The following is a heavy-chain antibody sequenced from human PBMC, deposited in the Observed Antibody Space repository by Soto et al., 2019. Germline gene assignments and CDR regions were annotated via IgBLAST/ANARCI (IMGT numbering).Heavy chain of an antibody. CDR2: ISGSGGST. CDR3: AKDLRRFLEWLSYDGFDY. D-gene: IGHD3-3*01. V-gene: IGHV3-23*01. J-gene: IGHJ4*02. Sequence: GGSLRLSCAASGFTFSSYAMSWVRQAPGKGLEWVSAISGSGGSTYYADSGKGGFTISRDNSKNTLYLQMNSLRAEDTAVYYCAKDLRRFLEWLSYDGFDYWGQGTLVTVSS. CDR1: GFTFSSYA.